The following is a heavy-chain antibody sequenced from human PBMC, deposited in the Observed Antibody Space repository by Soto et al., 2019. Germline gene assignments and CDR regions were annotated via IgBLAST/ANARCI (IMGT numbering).Heavy chain of an antibody. CDR3: ARGFGSSGYYFDY. Sequence: SETLSLTCTVSGGSINSYYWTWIRQPAGKGLEWIGRIYTSGGTNLNPSLKSRVTMSVDTSKNQFSLKLRSVTAADTAVYYCARGFGSSGYYFDYWGQGTPVTVSS. D-gene: IGHD6-25*01. V-gene: IGHV4-4*07. CDR2: IYTSGGT. CDR1: GGSINSYY. J-gene: IGHJ4*02.